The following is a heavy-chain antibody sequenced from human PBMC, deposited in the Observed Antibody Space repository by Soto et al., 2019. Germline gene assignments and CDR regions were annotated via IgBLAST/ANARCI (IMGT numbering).Heavy chain of an antibody. CDR3: ARDHKKWEITMVRGVRPKNWFDP. J-gene: IGHJ5*02. V-gene: IGHV1-3*01. Sequence: ASVKVSCKASGYTFTSYSMHWVRPGPRQRVEWVGWINAGNGNTKYSQKFQGRVTITRDTSASTAYMELSSLRSEDTAVYYCARDHKKWEITMVRGVRPKNWFDPWGQGTLVTVSS. CDR1: GYTFTSYS. D-gene: IGHD3-10*01. CDR2: INAGNGNT.